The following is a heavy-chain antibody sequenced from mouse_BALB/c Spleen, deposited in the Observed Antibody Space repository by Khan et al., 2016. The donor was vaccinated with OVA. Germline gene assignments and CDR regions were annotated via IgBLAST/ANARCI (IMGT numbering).Heavy chain of an antibody. V-gene: IGHV3-2*02. Sequence: VQLQESGPGLVKPSQSLSLTCTVTGYSITSDYAWNWIRQFPGNKLEWMGYISYSGSTSYNPSLKSRISITRDTSKNQFFLQLNSVTTEDTATXYCARDYGSSYYYFDYWGQGTTLTVSS. J-gene: IGHJ2*01. CDR2: ISYSGST. D-gene: IGHD1-1*01. CDR1: GYSITSDYA. CDR3: ARDYGSSYYYFDY.